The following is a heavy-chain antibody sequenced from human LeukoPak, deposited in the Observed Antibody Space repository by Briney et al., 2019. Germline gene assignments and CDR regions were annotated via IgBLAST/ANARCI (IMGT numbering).Heavy chain of an antibody. CDR2: ISTSSSYI. CDR1: GFSFSSYS. Sequence: GGSLRLSCAASGFSFSSYSMNWVRQAPGKGLEWVSSISTSSSYIYYADSVKGRFTISRDNAKNSLYLQMNSLRAEDTAVYYCAREVENTSGWYSHFDYWGQGTLVTVSS. D-gene: IGHD6-19*01. V-gene: IGHV3-21*01. J-gene: IGHJ4*02. CDR3: AREVENTSGWYSHFDY.